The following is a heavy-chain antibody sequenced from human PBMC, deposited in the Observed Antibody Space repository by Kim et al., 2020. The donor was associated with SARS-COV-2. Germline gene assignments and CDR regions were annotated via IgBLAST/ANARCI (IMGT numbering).Heavy chain of an antibody. CDR3: ARDHGFGEFHSERLLYYYGMDV. Sequence: GGSLRLSCAASGFTFSSYSMNWVRQAPGKGLEWVSSISSSSSYIYYADSVKGRFTISRDNAKNSLYLQMNSLRAEDTAVYYCARDHGFGEFHSERLLYYYGMDVWGQGTTVTVSS. CDR2: ISSSSSYI. D-gene: IGHD3-10*01. CDR1: GFTFSSYS. V-gene: IGHV3-21*01. J-gene: IGHJ6*02.